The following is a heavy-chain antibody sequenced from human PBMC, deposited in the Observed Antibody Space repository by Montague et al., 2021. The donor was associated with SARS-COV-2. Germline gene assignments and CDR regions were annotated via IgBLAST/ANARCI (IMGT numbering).Heavy chain of an antibody. CDR2: IFYNGYT. D-gene: IGHD1-1*01. J-gene: IGHJ5*02. CDR3: ARHSVSEDGTFFRSYFDP. V-gene: IGHV4-59*08. CDR1: GGTVRDYY. Sequence: SETLSLTCTVSGGTVRDYYWNWISQTPGKGLEWIGYIFYNGYTKYNPSLESQVTLSVDTPGNQFFLSLRSVTASDTATYFCARHSVSEDGTFFRSYFDPWGQGAQVIVSS.